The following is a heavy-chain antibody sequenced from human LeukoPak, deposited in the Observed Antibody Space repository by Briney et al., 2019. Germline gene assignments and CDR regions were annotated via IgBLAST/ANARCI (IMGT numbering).Heavy chain of an antibody. D-gene: IGHD6-19*01. Sequence: GGSLRLSCAASGFTFSYYAMSWVRQAPGKGLEWVSSLSGSGGNRYYADSVKGRFTISRDNSKNTLYLQMNSLRAEDTAVYYCAKDLYTSGTQTLYHYYGLDVWGRGTTVTVSS. CDR3: AKDLYTSGTQTLYHYYGLDV. J-gene: IGHJ6*02. V-gene: IGHV3-23*01. CDR2: LSGSGGNR. CDR1: GFTFSYYA.